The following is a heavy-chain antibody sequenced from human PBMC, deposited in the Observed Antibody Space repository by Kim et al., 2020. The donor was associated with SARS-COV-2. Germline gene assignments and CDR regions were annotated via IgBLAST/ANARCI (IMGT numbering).Heavy chain of an antibody. CDR2: IRSKANSYAT. Sequence: GGSLRLSCAASGFTFSGSAMHWVRQASGKGLEWVGRIRSKANSYATAYAASVEVRFTISRDDSKNTVYLQRHSLKTEDTAVYYCARDPPYSTSWWDAFDIWGQGTMVTVSS. D-gene: IGHD6-13*01. CDR1: GFTFSGSA. V-gene: IGHV3-73*01. CDR3: ARDPPYSTSWWDAFDI. J-gene: IGHJ3*02.